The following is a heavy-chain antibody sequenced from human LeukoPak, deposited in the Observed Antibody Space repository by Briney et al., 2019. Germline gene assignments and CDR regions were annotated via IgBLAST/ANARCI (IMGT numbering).Heavy chain of an antibody. CDR3: AKDTLYSSSWYYYYYYMDV. Sequence: GGSLRLSCAASGFTFSSYGMHWVRQAPGKGLEWVAFIRYDGSNKYYADSVKGRFTISRDNSKNTLYLQMNSLRAEDTAVYYCAKDTLYSSSWYYYYYYMDVWGKGTTVTISS. V-gene: IGHV3-30*02. CDR1: GFTFSSYG. D-gene: IGHD6-13*01. J-gene: IGHJ6*03. CDR2: IRYDGSNK.